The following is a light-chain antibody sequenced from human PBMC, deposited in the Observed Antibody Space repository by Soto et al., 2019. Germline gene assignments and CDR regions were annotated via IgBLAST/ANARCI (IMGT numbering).Light chain of an antibody. V-gene: IGLV1-40*01. Sequence: QSVLTQPPSVSGAPGQRVTISCTGSSSNIGAGYDVHWYQQLPGTAPKLLMYGHNNRPSGVPDRFSGSKSGTSASLAITGHQAEDEADYYCQSYDNSLSGVLFGGGTKLTVL. CDR1: SSNIGAGYD. J-gene: IGLJ2*01. CDR3: QSYDNSLSGVL. CDR2: GHN.